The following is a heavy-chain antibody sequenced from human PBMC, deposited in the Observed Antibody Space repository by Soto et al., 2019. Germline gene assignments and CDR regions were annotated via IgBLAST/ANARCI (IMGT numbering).Heavy chain of an antibody. CDR3: ARDRPYSSGWSYAFDI. CDR1: GFTFSSYA. V-gene: IGHV3-30-3*01. Sequence: GGSLRLSCAASGFTFSSYAMHWVRQAPGKGLEWVAVISYDGSNKYYADSVKGRFTISRDNSKNTLYLQMNSLRAEDTAVYYRARDRPYSSGWSYAFDIWGQGTMVTVSS. D-gene: IGHD6-19*01. CDR2: ISYDGSNK. J-gene: IGHJ3*02.